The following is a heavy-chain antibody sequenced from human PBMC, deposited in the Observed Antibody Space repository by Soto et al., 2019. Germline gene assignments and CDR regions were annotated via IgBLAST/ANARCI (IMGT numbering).Heavy chain of an antibody. Sequence: XETLSLTCTVSGASISSSYWGWIRQSPERGLDWIAYVYHTGATNYNPSLKSRVTISLDTSKGQFSLNLTSLTTADTAVYFCARGGNRYSNVASGVGGFDFWGQGSLVTVSS. CDR2: VYHTGAT. CDR3: ARGGNRYSNVASGVGGFDF. V-gene: IGHV4-59*01. CDR1: GASISSSY. D-gene: IGHD5-12*01. J-gene: IGHJ4*02.